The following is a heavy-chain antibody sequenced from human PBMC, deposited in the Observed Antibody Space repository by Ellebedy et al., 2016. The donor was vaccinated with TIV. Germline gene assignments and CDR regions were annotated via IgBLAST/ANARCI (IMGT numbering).Heavy chain of an antibody. D-gene: IGHD3-22*01. Sequence: MPSETLSLTCTVSGGSISSSSYYWGWIRPPPGKGLEWIGSIYYSGSTYYNPSLKSRVTISVDTSKNQFSLKLSSVTAADTAGYYCARLISSGRRGHFDYWGQGTLVTVSS. V-gene: IGHV4-39*01. CDR2: IYYSGST. CDR1: GGSISSSSYY. CDR3: ARLISSGRRGHFDY. J-gene: IGHJ4*02.